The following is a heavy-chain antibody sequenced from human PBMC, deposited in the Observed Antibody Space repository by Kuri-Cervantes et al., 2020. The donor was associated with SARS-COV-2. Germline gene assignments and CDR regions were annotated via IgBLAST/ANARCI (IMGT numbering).Heavy chain of an antibody. V-gene: IGHV3-30*18. D-gene: IGHD3-3*01. Sequence: GGSLRLSCAASGFTFSSYGMHWVRQAPGKGLEWVAVISYDGSNKYYADSVKGRFTISRDNSKNTLYLQMNSLRAEDTAVYYCAKQAEDTILGVVITREDYYYYGMDVWGQGTTVTVSS. CDR1: GFTFSSYG. CDR2: ISYDGSNK. J-gene: IGHJ6*02. CDR3: AKQAEDTILGVVITREDYYYYGMDV.